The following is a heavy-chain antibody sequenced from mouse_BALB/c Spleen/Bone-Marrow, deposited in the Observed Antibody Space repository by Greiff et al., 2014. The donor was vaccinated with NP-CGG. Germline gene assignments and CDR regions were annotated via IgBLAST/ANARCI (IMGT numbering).Heavy chain of an antibody. V-gene: IGHV14-3*02. CDR2: IDPANGNT. CDR3: ARNGNYGAWFAY. J-gene: IGHJ3*01. D-gene: IGHD2-1*01. CDR1: GFSIKDTY. Sequence: EVQLVESGAELVKPGASVKLSCTASGFSIKDTYMHWVKQRPEQGLEWIGRIDPANGNTKYDPKFQGKATITADTSSNTAYLQLSSLTSEDTAVYYCARNGNYGAWFAYWGQGTLVTVSA.